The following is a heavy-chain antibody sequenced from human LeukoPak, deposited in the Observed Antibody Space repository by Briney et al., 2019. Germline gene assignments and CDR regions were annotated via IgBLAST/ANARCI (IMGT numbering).Heavy chain of an antibody. D-gene: IGHD3-22*01. Sequence: ASVKVSCKASGYTFTGYYMHWVRQAPGQGLEWMGGIIPIFGTANYAQKFQGRVTITADKSTSTAYMELSSLRSEDTAVYYCARDATSTYYYDSSGYSGGGFDYWGQGTLVTVSS. J-gene: IGHJ4*02. V-gene: IGHV1-69*06. CDR2: IIPIFGTA. CDR3: ARDATSTYYYDSSGYSGGGFDY. CDR1: GYTFTGYY.